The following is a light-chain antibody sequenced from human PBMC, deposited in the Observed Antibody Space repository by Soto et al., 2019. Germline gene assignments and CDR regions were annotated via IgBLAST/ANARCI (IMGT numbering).Light chain of an antibody. CDR1: SSDIGGYKY. J-gene: IGLJ3*02. CDR2: EVS. V-gene: IGLV2-14*01. CDR3: TSYSRYRVLV. Sequence: QSVLTQPASVSGSLGQSITISCTGTSSDIGGYKYVSWYQQHPGKAPKLIIFEVSNRPSGVSDLFSGSNSGNTASLTISGLQAEDEADYYCTSYSRYRVLVFGGGTKVTVL.